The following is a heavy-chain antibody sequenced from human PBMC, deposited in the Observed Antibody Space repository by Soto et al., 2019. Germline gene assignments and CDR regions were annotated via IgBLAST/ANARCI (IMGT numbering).Heavy chain of an antibody. CDR3: ATRIGNIGWYWLDT. CDR2: IVLGNGNT. D-gene: IGHD6-19*01. V-gene: IGHV1-58*01. CDR1: GFTFSSSA. Sequence: SVEVSCKASGFTFSSSAVQWVRQARGQGLEWIGWIVLGNGNTNYAQKFQERVTITRDMSTSTAYMEVRSLTFEDTAVYYCATRIGNIGWYWLDTWGQGTLVTVSS. J-gene: IGHJ5*02.